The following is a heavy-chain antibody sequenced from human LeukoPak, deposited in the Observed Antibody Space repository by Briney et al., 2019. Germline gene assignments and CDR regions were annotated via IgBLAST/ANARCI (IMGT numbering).Heavy chain of an antibody. CDR1: GSTSTKYG. V-gene: IGHV1-18*01. D-gene: IGHD6-6*01. CDR3: ARGRGVYASSSTTFDY. CDR2: ISPYNGNR. J-gene: IGHJ4*02. Sequence: ASVKLSCNASGSTSTKYGITWVRQAPGQGLEWMGWISPYNGNRNYAQKLQDRVTMTTDTSTSTAYMELRSLRSDDTAVYYCARGRGVYASSSTTFDYWGQGTLVTVSS.